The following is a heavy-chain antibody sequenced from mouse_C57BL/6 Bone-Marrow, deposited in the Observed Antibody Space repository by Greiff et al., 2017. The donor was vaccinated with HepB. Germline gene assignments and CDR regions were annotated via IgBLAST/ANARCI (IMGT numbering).Heavy chain of an antibody. D-gene: IGHD1-1*01. CDR1: GFTFSDAW. J-gene: IGHJ2*01. V-gene: IGHV6-6*01. CDR3: TRITTVVAYYFDY. Sequence: EVKVVESGGGLVQPGGSMKLSCAASGFTFSDAWMDWVRQSPEKGLEWVAEIRNKANNHATYYAESVKGRFTISRDDSKSSVYLQMNSLIAEDTGIYYCTRITTVVAYYFDYWGQGTTLTVSS. CDR2: IRNKANNHAT.